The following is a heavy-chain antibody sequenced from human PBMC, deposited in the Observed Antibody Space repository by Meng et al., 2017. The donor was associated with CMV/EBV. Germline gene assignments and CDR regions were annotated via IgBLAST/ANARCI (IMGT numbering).Heavy chain of an antibody. Sequence: GGSLRLSCAASGFTVSSNYMSWVRQAPGKGMEWVSVIYSGGSTYYAGSVKGRFTISRDNFKNTLYLQMNSLRAEDTAVYYCANLMTHGFDYWGQGTLVTVSS. J-gene: IGHJ4*02. V-gene: IGHV3-53*01. CDR1: GFTVSSNY. CDR3: ANLMTHGFDY. CDR2: IYSGGST. D-gene: IGHD2-8*01.